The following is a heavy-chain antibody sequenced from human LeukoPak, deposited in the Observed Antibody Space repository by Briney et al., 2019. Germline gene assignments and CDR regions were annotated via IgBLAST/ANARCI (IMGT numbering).Heavy chain of an antibody. CDR3: ARLEITFGGVIAA. J-gene: IGHJ5*02. CDR2: IYTSGST. CDR1: GGSISSGSYY. Sequence: RASETLSLTCTVSGGSISSGSYYWSWIRQPAGKGLEWIGRIYTSGSTNYNPSLKSRVTISVDTSKNQFSLKLSSVTAADTAVYYCARLEITFGGVIAAWGQGTLVTVSS. V-gene: IGHV4-61*02. D-gene: IGHD3-16*02.